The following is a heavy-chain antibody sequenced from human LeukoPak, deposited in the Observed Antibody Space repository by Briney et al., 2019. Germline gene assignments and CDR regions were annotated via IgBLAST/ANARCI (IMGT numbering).Heavy chain of an antibody. V-gene: IGHV4-34*01. J-gene: IGHJ4*02. CDR3: ARPRGYNLSGLGY. D-gene: IGHD5-24*01. CDR2: INHSGST. Sequence: PSETLSLTCAVYGGPFSGYYWSWIRQPPGKGLEWIGEINHSGSTNYNPSLKSRVTISVDTSKNQFSLKLSSVTAADTAVYYCARPRGYNLSGLGYWGQGTLVTVSS. CDR1: GGPFSGYY.